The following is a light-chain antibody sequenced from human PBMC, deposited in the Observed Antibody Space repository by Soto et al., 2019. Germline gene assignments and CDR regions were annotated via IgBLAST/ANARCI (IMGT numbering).Light chain of an antibody. J-gene: IGKJ1*01. CDR2: ASS. CDR3: QKYGISPRA. Sequence: EIVLTQSPGTLSLSPGERATLSCRASESVSGGSLAWYQQRPGQAPRLLIYASSSRATGIPDRFSGSGSGTDFTLTITRLEPEDFAVYYCQKYGISPRAFGQGTKVDIK. CDR1: ESVSGGS. V-gene: IGKV3-20*01.